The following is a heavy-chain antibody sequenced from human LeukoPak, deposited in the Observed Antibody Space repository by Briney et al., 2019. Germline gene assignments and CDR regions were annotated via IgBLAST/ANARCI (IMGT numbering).Heavy chain of an antibody. CDR3: ARTTNYYDSSGYYYRKRNAEYFQH. Sequence: SETLSLTCAVYGGSFSGYYWSWIRQPPGKGLEWTGEINHSASTNYNPSLKSRVTISVDTSKNQFSLKLSSVTAADTAVYYCARTTNYYDSSGYYYRKRNAEYFQHWGQGTLVTVSS. V-gene: IGHV4-34*01. CDR1: GGSFSGYY. J-gene: IGHJ1*01. D-gene: IGHD3-22*01. CDR2: INHSAST.